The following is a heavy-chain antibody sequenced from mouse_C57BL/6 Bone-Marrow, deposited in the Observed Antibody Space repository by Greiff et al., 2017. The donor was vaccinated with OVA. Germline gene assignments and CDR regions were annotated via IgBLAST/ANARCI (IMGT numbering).Heavy chain of an antibody. J-gene: IGHJ2*01. D-gene: IGHD2-3*01. CDR3: AREGDGYYYFDY. CDR2: IHPNSGST. Sequence: VQLQQPGAELVKPGASVKLSCKASGYTFTSYWMHWVKQRPGQGLEWIGMIHPNSGSTNYNEKFKSKATLTVDKSSSTSYMQLSSLTSEDSAVYDCAREGDGYYYFDYWGQGTTLTVSS. V-gene: IGHV1-64*01. CDR1: GYTFTSYW.